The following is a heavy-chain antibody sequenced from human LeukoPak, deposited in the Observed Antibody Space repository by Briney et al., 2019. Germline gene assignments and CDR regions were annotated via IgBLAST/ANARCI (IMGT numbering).Heavy chain of an antibody. CDR3: ARDGFVVVVAATPFDY. CDR2: INPNSGGT. D-gene: IGHD2-15*01. V-gene: IGHV1-2*02. CDR1: GYTFTSYD. J-gene: IGHJ4*02. Sequence: ASVKVSCKASGYTFTSYDINWVRQAPGQGLEWMGWINPNSGGTNYAQKFQGRVTMTRDTSISTAYMELSRLRSDDTAVYYCARDGFVVVVAATPFDYWGQGTLVTVSS.